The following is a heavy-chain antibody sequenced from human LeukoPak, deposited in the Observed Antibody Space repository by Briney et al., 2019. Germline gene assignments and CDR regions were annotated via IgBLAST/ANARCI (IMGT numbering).Heavy chain of an antibody. V-gene: IGHV4-59*02. CDR1: GGSVSDYY. CDR2: IYYTGT. Sequence: PSETLSLTCTVSGGSVSDYYWSWIRQSPGKGLEWIGYIYYTGTSYNPSLKSRVTISGDTSKNQFSLKLSSVTAADTAVYYCARDRVGQQLVGRKYYYYYMDVWGKGTTVTISS. CDR3: ARDRVGQQLVGRKYYYYYMDV. J-gene: IGHJ6*03. D-gene: IGHD6-13*01.